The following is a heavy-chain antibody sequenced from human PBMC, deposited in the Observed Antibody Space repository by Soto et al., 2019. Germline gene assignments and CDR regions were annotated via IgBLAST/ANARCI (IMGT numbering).Heavy chain of an antibody. CDR3: AKAGIAVAGTSDY. J-gene: IGHJ4*02. D-gene: IGHD6-19*01. Sequence: GGSLRLSCAASGFTFSSYGMHWVRQAPGKGLEWVAVISYDGSNKYYADSVKGRFTISRDNSKNTLYLQMNSLRAEDTAVYYCAKAGIAVAGTSDYWGQGTLVTVSS. V-gene: IGHV3-30*18. CDR2: ISYDGSNK. CDR1: GFTFSSYG.